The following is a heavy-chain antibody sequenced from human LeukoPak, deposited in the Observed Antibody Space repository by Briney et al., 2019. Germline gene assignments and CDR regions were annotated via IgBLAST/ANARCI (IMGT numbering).Heavy chain of an antibody. CDR3: ARGSPDYSSFDY. D-gene: IGHD6-19*01. CDR1: GGSINSGDYS. V-gene: IGHV4-61*02. J-gene: IGHJ4*02. CDR2: IYTSGST. Sequence: SETLSLTCTVSGGSINSGDYSWSWIRQPAGKGLEWIGRIYTSGSTNYNPSLKSRVTMSVDTSKNQFSLKLSSVTAADTAVYYCARGSPDYSSFDYWGQGTLVTVSS.